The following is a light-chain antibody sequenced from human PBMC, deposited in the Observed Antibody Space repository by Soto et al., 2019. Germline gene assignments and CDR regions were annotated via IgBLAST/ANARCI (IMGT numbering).Light chain of an antibody. Sequence: DIQMTQSPSSLSASVGDRVTITCRASQSIRTSLNWYQQKPGKAPKLLIYGGFSLQSGAPSRFSGSESGTHFTLTISSLQPEDFAVYYCQQRYSTPPTFGQGTKVEIK. CDR1: QSIRTS. J-gene: IGKJ2*01. CDR2: GGF. V-gene: IGKV1-39*01. CDR3: QQRYSTPPT.